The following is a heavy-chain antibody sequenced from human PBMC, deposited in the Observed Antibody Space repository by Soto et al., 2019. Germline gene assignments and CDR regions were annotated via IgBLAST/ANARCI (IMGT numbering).Heavy chain of an antibody. Sequence: ASVKVSCKVSGYTLTVLSMHWVRQAPGKGLEWMGGFDPEDGETIYAQKFQGRVTMTEDTSTDTAYMELSSLRSEDTAVYYCAIIRPVLRFLEWPFDIWGQGTMVTVSS. J-gene: IGHJ3*02. D-gene: IGHD3-3*01. CDR2: FDPEDGET. V-gene: IGHV1-24*01. CDR3: AIIRPVLRFLEWPFDI. CDR1: GYTLTVLS.